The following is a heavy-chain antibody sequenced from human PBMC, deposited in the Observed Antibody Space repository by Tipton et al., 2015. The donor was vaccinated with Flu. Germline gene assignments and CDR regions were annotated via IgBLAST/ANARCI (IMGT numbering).Heavy chain of an antibody. CDR2: IHYTGST. CDR1: TGSVSGYY. Sequence: TLSLTCDVSTGSVSGYYWSWIRQSPKRGLEWIGYIHYTGSTNYNPSLKSRVSMSVDTSKNQFPLKMTSLTAADTAVYYCARHFYDSSGYYCLDYWGQGLLVTVSS. J-gene: IGHJ4*02. CDR3: ARHFYDSSGYYCLDY. V-gene: IGHV4-59*08. D-gene: IGHD3-22*01.